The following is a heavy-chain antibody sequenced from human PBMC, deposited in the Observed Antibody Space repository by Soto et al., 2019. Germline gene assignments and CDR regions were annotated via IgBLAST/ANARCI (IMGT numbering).Heavy chain of an antibody. J-gene: IGHJ4*02. CDR3: ARTTPSCPHY. D-gene: IGHD2-2*01. CDR2: IYYSGST. V-gene: IGHV4-39*02. Sequence: PSETLSLTCTVSGGSISSSSYYWGWIRQPPGKGLEWIGNIYYSGSTYYNPSLKSRVTISVDTSKNHFSLKVSSVTAADTGVYYGARTTPSCPHYGGEAPLVTV. CDR1: GGSISSSSYY.